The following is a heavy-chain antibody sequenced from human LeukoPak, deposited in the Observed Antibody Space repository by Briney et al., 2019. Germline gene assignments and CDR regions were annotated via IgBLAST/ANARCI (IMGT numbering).Heavy chain of an antibody. D-gene: IGHD6-19*01. J-gene: IGHJ4*02. V-gene: IGHV3-49*04. Sequence: GGSLRLSCTASGFTFGDYAMIWVGQAPGKGLEWVGFIRSRAYGGTTEYDASVKGKFTISRDDSKSIAYLQMNSLKTEDTAVYYCTRDPNGIAVAFLDYWGQGTLVTVSS. CDR2: IRSRAYGGTT. CDR3: TRDPNGIAVAFLDY. CDR1: GFTFGDYA.